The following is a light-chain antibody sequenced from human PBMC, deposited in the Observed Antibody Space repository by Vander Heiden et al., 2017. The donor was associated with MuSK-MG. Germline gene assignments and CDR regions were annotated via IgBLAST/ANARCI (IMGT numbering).Light chain of an antibody. Sequence: QSALTQPASVSGSPGPSITLSCIGTSSDVGSYNLVSWFQQHPGKAPKLMIYEVSKRPSGVSNRFSGSKSGNMASLTISGLQAEDEADYYCCSYGGSSTDVVFGGGTKLTVL. CDR2: EVS. J-gene: IGLJ2*01. CDR3: CSYGGSSTDVV. CDR1: SSDVGSYNL. V-gene: IGLV2-23*02.